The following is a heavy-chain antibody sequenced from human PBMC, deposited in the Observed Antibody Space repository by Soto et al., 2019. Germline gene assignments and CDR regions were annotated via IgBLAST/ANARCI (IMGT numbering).Heavy chain of an antibody. V-gene: IGHV1-8*01. CDR3: AREIRTTRD. D-gene: IGHD3-16*01. Sequence: QVQLVQSGAEVKKPGASVKVSCKASGYTFASYDITWVRQATGQGPEWMGWMNPISGNAGYAQQFQGRATMTRNTTIGSAFMEVSGLRSEDTTVYYCAREIRTTRDWGQGTLVTGPS. CDR2: MNPISGNA. CDR1: GYTFASYD. J-gene: IGHJ4*02.